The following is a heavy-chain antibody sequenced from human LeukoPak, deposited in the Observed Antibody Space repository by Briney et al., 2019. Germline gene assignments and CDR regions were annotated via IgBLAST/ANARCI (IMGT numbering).Heavy chain of an antibody. Sequence: GGSLRLSCAASGFTFSSYAMSWVRQAPGRGLEWFSAISGSDGSTYYADSVKGRFTISRDNAKNSLYLQMNSLRAEDTAVYYCARQGPMVHGFDYWGQGTLVTVSS. V-gene: IGHV3-23*01. CDR1: GFTFSSYA. J-gene: IGHJ4*02. D-gene: IGHD3-10*01. CDR3: ARQGPMVHGFDY. CDR2: ISGSDGST.